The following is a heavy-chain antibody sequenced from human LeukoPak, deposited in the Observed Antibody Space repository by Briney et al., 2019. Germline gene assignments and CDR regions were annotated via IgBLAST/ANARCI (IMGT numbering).Heavy chain of an antibody. Sequence: GGSLRLSCAASGFTFSNYWMTWVRQAPGKGLEWVANIKQDGSEKYYVDSVKGRFTSSRDNAKNSLYLQMNSLRAEYTAVYYCARITMVRGARKDDYWGQGTLVTVSS. CDR3: ARITMVRGARKDDY. CDR2: IKQDGSEK. CDR1: GFTFSNYW. V-gene: IGHV3-7*01. J-gene: IGHJ4*02. D-gene: IGHD3-10*01.